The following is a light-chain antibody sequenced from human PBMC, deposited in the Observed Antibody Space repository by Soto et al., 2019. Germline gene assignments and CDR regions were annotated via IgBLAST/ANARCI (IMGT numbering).Light chain of an antibody. CDR3: HHYGSSPPFT. Sequence: ESVLTQSPGTLSLSPGERATLSCRASQSISSSYLAWYQQKPGQAPRLLIYGASSRATGIPDRFSGSGSGIAFTLSITRLEPEDFAVYYCHHYGSSPPFTFGPGTKVDIK. CDR1: QSISSSY. CDR2: GAS. J-gene: IGKJ3*01. V-gene: IGKV3-20*01.